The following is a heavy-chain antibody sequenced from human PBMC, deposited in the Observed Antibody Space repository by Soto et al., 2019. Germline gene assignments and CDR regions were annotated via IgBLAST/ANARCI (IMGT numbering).Heavy chain of an antibody. Sequence: SETLSLTCTVSSGSISSSSYTWGWIRQPPGKGLEWIGSIYYSGSTYYNPSLKSRITVSVDTSKNQFSLNLSSVTAADTAVYYCARLQGYCIRTSCSGYYAMDVWGQGTTVTVSS. CDR3: ARLQGYCIRTSCSGYYAMDV. V-gene: IGHV4-39*01. D-gene: IGHD2-2*01. CDR1: SGSISSSSYT. J-gene: IGHJ6*02. CDR2: IYYSGST.